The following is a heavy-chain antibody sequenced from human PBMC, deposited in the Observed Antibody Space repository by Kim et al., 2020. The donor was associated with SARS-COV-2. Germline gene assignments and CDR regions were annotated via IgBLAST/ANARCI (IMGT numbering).Heavy chain of an antibody. Sequence: ASVKVSCKASGYTFTSYDINWVRQATGQGLEWMGWMNPNSGNTGYAQKFQGRVTMTRNTSISTAYMELSSLRSEDTAVYYRAVWLETNYYYYGMDVWGQGTTVTVSS. D-gene: IGHD6-19*01. CDR3: AVWLETNYYYYGMDV. V-gene: IGHV1-8*01. J-gene: IGHJ6*02. CDR1: GYTFTSYD. CDR2: MNPNSGNT.